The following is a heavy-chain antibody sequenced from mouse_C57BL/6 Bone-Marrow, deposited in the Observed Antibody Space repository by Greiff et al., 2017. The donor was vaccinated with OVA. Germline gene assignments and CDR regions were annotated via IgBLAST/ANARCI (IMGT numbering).Heavy chain of an antibody. V-gene: IGHV5-17*01. Sequence: EVKLQASGGGLVKPGGSLKLSCAASGFTFSDYGMHWVRQAPEKGLEWVAYISSGSSTIYYADTVKGRFTISRDNAKNTLFLQMTSLRSEDTAMYYCARRHYYGSSDWYFDVWGTGTTVTVSS. J-gene: IGHJ1*03. CDR2: ISSGSSTI. CDR3: ARRHYYGSSDWYFDV. D-gene: IGHD1-1*01. CDR1: GFTFSDYG.